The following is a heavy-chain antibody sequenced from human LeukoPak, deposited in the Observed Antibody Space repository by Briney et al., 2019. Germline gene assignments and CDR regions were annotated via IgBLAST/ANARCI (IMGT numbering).Heavy chain of an antibody. Sequence: PGGSLRLSCAASGFTFSSYAMSWVRQAPGKGLEWVSAISGSGGSTYYADSVKGRFTISRDNSKNTLYLQMNSLRAEDTAVYYCAKTHTPGYGSSWYSYIDYWGQGTLVTVSS. CDR2: ISGSGGST. CDR1: GFTFSSYA. D-gene: IGHD6-13*01. J-gene: IGHJ4*02. V-gene: IGHV3-23*01. CDR3: AKTHTPGYGSSWYSYIDY.